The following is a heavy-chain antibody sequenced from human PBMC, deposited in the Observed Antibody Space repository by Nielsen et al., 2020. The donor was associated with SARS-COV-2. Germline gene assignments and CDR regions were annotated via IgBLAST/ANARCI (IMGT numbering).Heavy chain of an antibody. V-gene: IGHV3-11*05. D-gene: IGHD6-19*01. CDR3: ARDLIAVAGTDYYYYGMDV. CDR2: ISNSSSYT. CDR1: GFVFSDYY. J-gene: IGHJ6*02. Sequence: GESLKISCSASGFVFSDYYMSWIRQAPGRGLEWVSYISNSSSYTNYADSVKGRFTISRDNAKNSLYLQMNSLRAEDTAVYYCARDLIAVAGTDYYYYGMDVWGQGTTVTVSS.